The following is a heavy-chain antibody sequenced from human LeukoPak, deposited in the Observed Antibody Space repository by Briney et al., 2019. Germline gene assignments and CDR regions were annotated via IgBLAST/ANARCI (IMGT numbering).Heavy chain of an antibody. Sequence: SQTLSLTCTVSGGSISSGDYYWSWIRQPPGKGLEWIGYIYYSGSTYYNPSLKSRVTISVDTSKNQFSLKLSSWTAADTAGYYCARGADDVCRGYPYYYYYYMDVWGKGTTVTVSS. D-gene: IGHD3-3*01. CDR3: ARGADDVCRGYPYYYYYYMDV. CDR1: GGSISSGDYY. CDR2: IYYSGST. V-gene: IGHV4-30-4*08. J-gene: IGHJ6*03.